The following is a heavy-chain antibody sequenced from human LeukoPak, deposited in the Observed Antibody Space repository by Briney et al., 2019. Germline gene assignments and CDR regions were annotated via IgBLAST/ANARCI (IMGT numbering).Heavy chain of an antibody. V-gene: IGHV4/OR15-8*02. D-gene: IGHD1-26*01. CDR3: SRESGPFCPFGY. CDR1: GGSISVTNW. Sequence: SETLSLTCGVSGGSISVTNWWSWVRQPPGQGLEWIGEISLAGQTNYNPSLNGRVTMSLDKSSNKLSLHLTSVTAADTATYFCSRESGPFCPFGYWGQGTLVIVSS. J-gene: IGHJ4*02. CDR2: ISLAGQT.